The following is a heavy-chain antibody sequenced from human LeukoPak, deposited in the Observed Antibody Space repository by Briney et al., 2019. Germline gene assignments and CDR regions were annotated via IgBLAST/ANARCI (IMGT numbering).Heavy chain of an antibody. J-gene: IGHJ1*01. CDR3: ARVWVDYGGNSGHFQH. D-gene: IGHD4-23*01. CDR2: INPNSGGT. Sequence: ASVKVSCKASGYTFTGYYMHWVRQAPGQGLEWMGRINPNSGGTNYAQKFQGRVTMTRDTSISTAYMELSRLRSDDTAVYYCARVWVDYGGNSGHFQHWGQGTLVTVSS. CDR1: GYTFTGYY. V-gene: IGHV1-2*06.